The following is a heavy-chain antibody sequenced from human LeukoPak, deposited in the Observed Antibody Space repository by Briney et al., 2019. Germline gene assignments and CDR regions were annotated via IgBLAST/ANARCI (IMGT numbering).Heavy chain of an antibody. D-gene: IGHD7-27*01. J-gene: IGHJ3*02. Sequence: SETLTLTCTVSGDSISSGNYYWTWIRQPAGKGLEWIGRIYTSGNTNYNPSLKSQVTISMDTSKNQFSLNLNSVTAADTAVYYCARDRAGDSFDIWGQGTMVTVSS. CDR1: GDSISSGNYY. CDR2: IYTSGNT. CDR3: ARDRAGDSFDI. V-gene: IGHV4-61*02.